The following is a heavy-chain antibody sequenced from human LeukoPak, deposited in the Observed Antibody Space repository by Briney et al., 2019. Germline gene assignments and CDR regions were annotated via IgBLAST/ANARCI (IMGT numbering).Heavy chain of an antibody. J-gene: IGHJ6*02. Sequence: SQILSLTCAISGDSVSSKSAAWNWIRQSPSGGLEWLGRTYYRSRWFNGYAVSVKGRITISPDTSKNQFSLQLNSVTPEDTAVYYCTRQYSGGMDVWGQGTTVTVSS. V-gene: IGHV6-1*01. CDR3: TRQYSGGMDV. D-gene: IGHD5-12*01. CDR2: TYYRSRWFN. CDR1: GDSVSSKSAA.